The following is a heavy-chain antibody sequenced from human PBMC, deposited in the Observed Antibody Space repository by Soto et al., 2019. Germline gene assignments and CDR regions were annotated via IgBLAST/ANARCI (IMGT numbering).Heavy chain of an antibody. CDR1: GFTFSSYA. Sequence: GGSLRLSCAASGFTFSSYAMSWVRQAPGKGLEWVSAISGSGGSTYYADSVKGRFTISRDNSKNTLYLQMNSLRAEDTAVYYCAKDRDGNRSWQAYFDYWGQGTLVTVSS. D-gene: IGHD1-1*01. V-gene: IGHV3-23*01. J-gene: IGHJ4*02. CDR2: ISGSGGST. CDR3: AKDRDGNRSWQAYFDY.